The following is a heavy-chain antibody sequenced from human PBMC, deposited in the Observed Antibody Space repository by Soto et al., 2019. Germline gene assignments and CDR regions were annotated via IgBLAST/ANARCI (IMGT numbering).Heavy chain of an antibody. V-gene: IGHV4-30-4*01. J-gene: IGHJ5*02. CDR1: GDSISSGDYY. Sequence: PSETLSLTCTVSGDSISSGDYYWSWIRQPPGKGLDWIGYIYYSGSAYYNPSLRSRVSISVDTSKNQFSLKLRSVPAADTAVYYCARDKYNPRNWFEPWGQGTLVTVSS. D-gene: IGHD1-1*01. CDR3: ARDKYNPRNWFEP. CDR2: IYYSGSA.